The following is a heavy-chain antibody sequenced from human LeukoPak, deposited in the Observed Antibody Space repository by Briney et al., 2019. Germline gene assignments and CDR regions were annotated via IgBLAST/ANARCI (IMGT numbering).Heavy chain of an antibody. CDR3: ARTSPGSRWYHQHYYFDY. D-gene: IGHD6-13*01. V-gene: IGHV4-30-4*07. Sequence: PSETLSLTCAVSGGSISSGGYSWSWIRQPPGKGLEWIGYIYYSGSTYYNPSLKSRVTISVDTSKNQFSLKLSSVTAADTAVYYCARTSPGSRWYHQHYYFDYWGQGTLVTVSS. CDR1: GGSISSGGYS. J-gene: IGHJ4*02. CDR2: IYYSGST.